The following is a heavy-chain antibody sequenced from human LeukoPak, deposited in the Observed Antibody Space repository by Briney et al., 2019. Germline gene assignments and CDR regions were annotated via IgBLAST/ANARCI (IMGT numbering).Heavy chain of an antibody. V-gene: IGHV3-48*04. CDR3: ARDGGSVYYIDY. CDR2: ISGSGSPI. CDR1: GSTLRSYS. J-gene: IGHJ4*02. D-gene: IGHD2-15*01. Sequence: PGGSLRLSCAVSGSTLRSYSMNWVRQAPGKGLEWVSYISGSGSPIYYADSVKGRFTISRDNAKNSLYLQMNSLRAEDTAVYYCARDGGSVYYIDYWGQGTPVTVSS.